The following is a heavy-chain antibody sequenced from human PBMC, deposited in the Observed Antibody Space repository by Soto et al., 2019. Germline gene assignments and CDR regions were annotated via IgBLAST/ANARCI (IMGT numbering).Heavy chain of an antibody. CDR2: ISAYNGNT. V-gene: IGHV1-18*01. J-gene: IGHJ4*02. Sequence: GASVKVSCKASGYTFTSYGISWVRQAPGQGLEWMGWISAYNGNTNYAQKLQGRVTMTRDTSASTAYMELSSLRSEDTAVYYCARSIVVVTAADYWGQGTLVTVSS. D-gene: IGHD2-21*02. CDR1: GYTFTSYG. CDR3: ARSIVVVTAADY.